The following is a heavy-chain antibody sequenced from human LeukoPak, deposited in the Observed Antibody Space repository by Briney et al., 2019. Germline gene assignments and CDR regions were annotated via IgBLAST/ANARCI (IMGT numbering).Heavy chain of an antibody. CDR3: VRDREFTY. Sequence: KGLEWIGYTYNSGSIDYNPSLKSRVTILADTSKNQFSLKLSSVTAADTAVYYCVRDREFTYWGQGILVTVSS. J-gene: IGHJ4*02. V-gene: IGHV4-59*01. CDR2: TYNSGSI. D-gene: IGHD2/OR15-2a*01.